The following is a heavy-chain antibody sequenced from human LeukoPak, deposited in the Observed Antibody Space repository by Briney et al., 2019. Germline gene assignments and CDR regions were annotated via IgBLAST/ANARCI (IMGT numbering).Heavy chain of an antibody. CDR2: IYSGGTT. CDR3: ARYDYGRSGFDY. D-gene: IGHD5-12*01. V-gene: IGHV3-66*01. J-gene: IGHJ4*02. Sequence: PGGSLRLSCAASGFTVSTNYMTWVRQAPGKALEWVSVIYSGGTTYYADSVKGRFSISRDNSKNTLYLQMNSLRAEDTAVYYCARYDYGRSGFDYWGQGTLVTVSS. CDR1: GFTVSTNY.